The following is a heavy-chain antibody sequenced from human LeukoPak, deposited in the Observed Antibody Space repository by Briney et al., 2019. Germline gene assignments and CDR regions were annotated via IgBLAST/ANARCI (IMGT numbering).Heavy chain of an antibody. Sequence: ASVTVSCKASGYTFTIYAMNWVRQAPGQGLEWMGWINTNTGNPTYAQGFTGRFVFSLDTSVSTAYLQISSLKAEDTAVYYCARGYGSSSWYVWFDPWGQGTLVTVSS. CDR2: INTNTGNP. D-gene: IGHD6-13*01. CDR1: GYTFTIYA. CDR3: ARGYGSSSWYVWFDP. J-gene: IGHJ5*02. V-gene: IGHV7-4-1*02.